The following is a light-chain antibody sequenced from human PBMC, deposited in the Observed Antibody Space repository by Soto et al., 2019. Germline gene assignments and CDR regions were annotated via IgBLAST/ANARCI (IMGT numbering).Light chain of an antibody. J-gene: IGKJ1*01. CDR3: QQYNNLPRT. Sequence: EIVMTQSPATLSVSPGERATLSCRASQSVSSNLAWYQQKPGQAPRLLISGASTRATGIPARFSGSGSGTEFTLTICSLQSEDFAVYYCQQYNNLPRTFGQGTKVEIK. CDR2: GAS. V-gene: IGKV3-15*01. CDR1: QSVSSN.